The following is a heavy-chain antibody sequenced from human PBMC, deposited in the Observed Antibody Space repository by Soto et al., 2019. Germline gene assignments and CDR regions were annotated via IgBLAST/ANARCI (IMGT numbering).Heavy chain of an antibody. J-gene: IGHJ6*02. Sequence: PXGSLRLSCAAAGFTFSSYSMNWVRQAPGKGLEWVSSISSSSSYIYYADSVKGRFTISRDNAKNSLYLQMNSLRAEDTAVYYCARDSVVVVPAAAAYYYGMDVWGQGTTVTVSS. CDR3: ARDSVVVVPAAAAYYYGMDV. CDR1: GFTFSSYS. D-gene: IGHD2-2*01. CDR2: ISSSSSYI. V-gene: IGHV3-21*01.